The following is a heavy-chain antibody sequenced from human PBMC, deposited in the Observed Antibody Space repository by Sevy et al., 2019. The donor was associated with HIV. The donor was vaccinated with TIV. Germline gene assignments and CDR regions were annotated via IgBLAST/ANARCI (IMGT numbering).Heavy chain of an antibody. CDR2: ISSTSSTR. Sequence: GGSLRLSCVASGFTFCNYNLNWVRQAPGKGLEWVSYISSTSSTRYYVDSVKGRFTISRDNAKNSLYLQMNSLRAEDTAVYYCAREGGYSHKAMDVCGQGTTVTVSS. V-gene: IGHV3-48*01. CDR1: GFTFCNYN. D-gene: IGHD2-21*02. J-gene: IGHJ6*02. CDR3: AREGGYSHKAMDV.